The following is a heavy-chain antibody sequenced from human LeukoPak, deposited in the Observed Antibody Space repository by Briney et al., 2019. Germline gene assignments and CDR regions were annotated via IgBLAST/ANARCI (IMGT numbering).Heavy chain of an antibody. CDR3: TTYRSGHY. CDR1: GFTFSDSD. CDR2: ITTKRSNYAT. J-gene: IGHJ4*02. Sequence: PGGSLRLSCAASGFTFSDSDIHWVRQASGKGLEWVGRITTKRSNYATAYTASVKGRFTTSRHDSENTAYLQMNGLKTEDTALYYCTTYRSGHYWGQGTLVTVSS. V-gene: IGHV3-73*01. D-gene: IGHD6-19*01.